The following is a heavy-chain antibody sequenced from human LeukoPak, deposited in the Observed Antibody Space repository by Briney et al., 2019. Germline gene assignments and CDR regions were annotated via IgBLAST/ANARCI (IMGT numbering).Heavy chain of an antibody. Sequence: GGSLRLSCTASGFTFSGHWIHWVRQAPGMGLVWVSRINEHGTDSMYAESVKGRFTISRDNAKNTVYLQTNSLRAEDTAVYYCVRDETLWTLDWWGQGTLVSVSS. J-gene: IGHJ4*02. CDR2: INEHGTDS. CDR3: VRDETLWTLDW. CDR1: GFTFSGHW. D-gene: IGHD1-1*01. V-gene: IGHV3-74*03.